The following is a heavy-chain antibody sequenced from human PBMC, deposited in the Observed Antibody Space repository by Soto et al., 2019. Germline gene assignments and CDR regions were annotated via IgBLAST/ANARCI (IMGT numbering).Heavy chain of an antibody. Sequence: PGESLKISCKGSGYTFTNYWIGWVRQMPGKGLEWMGIVYPGDSDTRYSPSFEGQVTISVDKSISTSFLQWSILKASDTAMYYCARRLADCSSGTCNSYFFDYWGQGTLVTVSS. J-gene: IGHJ4*02. D-gene: IGHD2-15*01. CDR2: VYPGDSDT. V-gene: IGHV5-51*01. CDR3: ARRLADCSSGTCNSYFFDY. CDR1: GYTFTNYW.